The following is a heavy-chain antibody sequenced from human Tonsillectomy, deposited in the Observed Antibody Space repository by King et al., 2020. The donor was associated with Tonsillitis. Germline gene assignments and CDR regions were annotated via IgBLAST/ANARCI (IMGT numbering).Heavy chain of an antibody. CDR2: IYPGDSET. J-gene: IGHJ4*02. V-gene: IGHV5-51*01. CDR1: GYSFTSNW. CDR3: ARPRIAVAGPYYFDY. D-gene: IGHD6-19*01. Sequence: QLVQSGAEVKKPGESLKISCKGSGYSFTSNWIGWVRQMPGKGLEWMGIIYPGDSETIYNPSFQGQVTISADKSISTAYLQWSNLKASDTAMYYCARPRIAVAGPYYFDYGGQGTLVTVSS.